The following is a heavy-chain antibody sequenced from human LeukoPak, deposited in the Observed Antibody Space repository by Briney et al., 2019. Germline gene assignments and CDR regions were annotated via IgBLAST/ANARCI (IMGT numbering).Heavy chain of an antibody. D-gene: IGHD5-18*01. J-gene: IGHJ6*02. Sequence: ASVKVSCKVSGYTLTELSMHWARQAPGKGLEWMGGFDPEDGETIYAQKFQGRVTMTEDTSTDTAYMELSSLRSEDTAVYYCATDPTAGFEDGMDVWGQGTTVTVSS. CDR1: GYTLTELS. V-gene: IGHV1-24*01. CDR3: ATDPTAGFEDGMDV. CDR2: FDPEDGET.